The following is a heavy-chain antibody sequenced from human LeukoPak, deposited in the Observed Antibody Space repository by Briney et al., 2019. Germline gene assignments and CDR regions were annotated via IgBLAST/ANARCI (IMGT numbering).Heavy chain of an antibody. D-gene: IGHD2-2*01. V-gene: IGHV3-23*01. CDR1: GFTFSSYS. Sequence: GGSLRLSCAASGFTFSSYSMSWVRQAPGKGLEWVSAISGSGGSTHYADSVKGRFTISRDNSKNTLYLQMNSLRAEDTAVYYCAKTGSTSCLRCPFDYWGQGTLVTVSS. CDR3: AKTGSTSCLRCPFDY. CDR2: ISGSGGST. J-gene: IGHJ4*02.